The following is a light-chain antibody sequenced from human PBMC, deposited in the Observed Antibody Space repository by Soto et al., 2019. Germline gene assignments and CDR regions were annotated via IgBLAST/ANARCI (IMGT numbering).Light chain of an antibody. CDR2: QAS. CDR3: LQYQSYWT. Sequence: DIQMTQSPSTLSASVGDRVSITCRASQSISRQLAWYQQKPGKAPNLLIYQASNLETGVPSRFTGSGSVTEFTLTISTLQPDYLATYYCLQYQSYWTFGQGTKVEVK. J-gene: IGKJ1*01. CDR1: QSISRQ. V-gene: IGKV1-5*03.